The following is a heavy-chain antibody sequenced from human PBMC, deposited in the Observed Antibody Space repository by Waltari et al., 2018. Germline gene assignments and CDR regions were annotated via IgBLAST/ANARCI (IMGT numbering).Heavy chain of an antibody. J-gene: IGHJ4*02. CDR2: IDTHGSRT. CDR1: GFTFSTYW. Sequence: VQLVESGGGLIQPGGSLRLSCAASGFTFSTYWLHWVCQVPGKGLGWVASIDTHGSRTDYADAVKGRFTISRDNAKNTLYLQMNSLRVEDTALYYCARDLGGSGSDWGQGTLVTVSS. CDR3: ARDLGGSGSD. D-gene: IGHD1-26*01. V-gene: IGHV3-74*01.